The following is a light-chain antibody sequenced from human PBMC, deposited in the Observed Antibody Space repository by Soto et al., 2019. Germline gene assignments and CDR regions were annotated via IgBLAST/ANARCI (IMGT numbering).Light chain of an antibody. CDR3: GSYSSTTTREV. CDR2: EVT. CDR1: SSDVGGYDV. Sequence: QSVLAQPASVSGSPGQSITISCTGASSDVGGYDVVSWYQHHPGTPPKLIIYEVTHRPSGVSHRFSGSKSASTASLTISGLQVEDEADYFCGSYSSTTTREVFGTGTKVTVL. J-gene: IGLJ1*01. V-gene: IGLV2-14*01.